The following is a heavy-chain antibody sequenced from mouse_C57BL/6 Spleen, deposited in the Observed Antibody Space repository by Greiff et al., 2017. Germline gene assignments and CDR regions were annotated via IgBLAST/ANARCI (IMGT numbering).Heavy chain of an antibody. J-gene: IGHJ2*01. D-gene: IGHD2-3*01. CDR1: GYNFTDHT. CDR3: ARGGGYDGYPGY. V-gene: IGHV1-78*01. CDR2: IYPRNGST. Sequence: QVQLQQSDAELVKPGASVKISCKVSGYNFTDHTIHWMKQRPEQGLEWIGYIYPRNGSTKYNEKFKGKATLTADKSSSTAYMQLNSLTSEDSAVYCCARGGGYDGYPGYWGQGATLTVSS.